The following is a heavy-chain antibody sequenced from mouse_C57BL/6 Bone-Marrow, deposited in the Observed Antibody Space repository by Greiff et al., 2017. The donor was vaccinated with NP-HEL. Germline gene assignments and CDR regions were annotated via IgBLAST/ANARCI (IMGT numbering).Heavy chain of an antibody. V-gene: IGHV1-42*01. CDR3: ATATVVAKGGWYFDV. CDR2: INPSTGGT. D-gene: IGHD1-1*01. CDR1: GYSFTGYY. J-gene: IGHJ1*03. Sequence: VQLKQSGPELVKPGASVKISCKASGYSFTGYYMNWVKQSPEKSLEWIGEINPSTGGTTYNQKFKAKATLTVDKSSSTAYMQLKSLTSEDSAVYYCATATVVAKGGWYFDVWGTGTTVTVSS.